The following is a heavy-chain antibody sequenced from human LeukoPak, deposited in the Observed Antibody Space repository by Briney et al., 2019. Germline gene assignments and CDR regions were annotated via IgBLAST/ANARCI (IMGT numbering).Heavy chain of an antibody. Sequence: NPSETLSLTCTVSGGSISSYYWSWIRQPPEKGLEWIGYIYYSGSTNYNPSLKSRVTISLDKSKNQFSLKLGSVTATDTAAYYCARYSSSDAFDIWGQGTMVTVSS. D-gene: IGHD6-6*01. V-gene: IGHV4-59*08. J-gene: IGHJ3*02. CDR3: ARYSSSDAFDI. CDR2: IYYSGST. CDR1: GGSISSYY.